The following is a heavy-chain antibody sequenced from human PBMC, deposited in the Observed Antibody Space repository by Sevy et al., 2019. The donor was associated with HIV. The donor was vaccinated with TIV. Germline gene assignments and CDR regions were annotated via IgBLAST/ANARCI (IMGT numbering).Heavy chain of an antibody. J-gene: IGHJ4*02. V-gene: IGHV3-23*01. D-gene: IGHD2-8*01. Sequence: GESLKISCAASGFTFSKYSMSWVRQPPGMGLAWVSTLSFGCGEINYADSVKGRFTISRDNSESSVYLQMNNLRPEDTAVYYCAREGCTKPHDYWGQGTLVTVSS. CDR3: AREGCTKPHDY. CDR2: LSFGCGEI. CDR1: GFTFSKYS.